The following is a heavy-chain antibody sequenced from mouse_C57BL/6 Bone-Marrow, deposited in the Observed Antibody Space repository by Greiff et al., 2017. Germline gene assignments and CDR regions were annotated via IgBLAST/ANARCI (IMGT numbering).Heavy chain of an antibody. CDR3: ARWIPFITTVVALYYYAMDY. CDR1: GYTFTSYG. V-gene: IGHV1-81*01. Sequence: QVQLKQSGAELARPGASVKLSCKASGYTFTSYGISWVKQRTGQGLEWIGEIYPRSGNTYYNEKFKGKATLTADKSSSTAYMALRSLTSEDSAVYFCARWIPFITTVVALYYYAMDYWGQGTSVTVSS. D-gene: IGHD1-1*01. J-gene: IGHJ4*01. CDR2: IYPRSGNT.